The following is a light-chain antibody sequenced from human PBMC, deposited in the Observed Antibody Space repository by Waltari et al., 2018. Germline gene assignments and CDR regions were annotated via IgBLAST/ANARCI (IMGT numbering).Light chain of an antibody. J-gene: IGKJ2*01. V-gene: IGKV3D-20*01. Sequence: EIVLTQSPATLSLSPGERATLSCRASQRVSSSYLAWYQQKPGLAPRLLIYDASSRATGIPDRFSGSGSGTDFTLTISRLEPEDFAVYYCQQYGSSPMYTFGQGTKLEIK. CDR1: QRVSSSY. CDR3: QQYGSSPMYT. CDR2: DAS.